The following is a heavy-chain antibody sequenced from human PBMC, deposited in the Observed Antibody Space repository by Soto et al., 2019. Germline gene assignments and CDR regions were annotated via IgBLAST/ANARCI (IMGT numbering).Heavy chain of an antibody. CDR3: AVTVTGSRSPLAH. D-gene: IGHD3-9*01. Sequence: VQLLESGAEVKKPGSSVKVSCKASGGTFSSNAISWVRQAPGQGLEWMGGIIPIYASPNYAQNFQGRVTVTADKATSTAYLELSRLKFADSAIYYCAVTVTGSRSPLAHWGRGTLVIVSS. CDR1: GGTFSSNA. V-gene: IGHV1-69*06. CDR2: IIPIYASP. J-gene: IGHJ4*02.